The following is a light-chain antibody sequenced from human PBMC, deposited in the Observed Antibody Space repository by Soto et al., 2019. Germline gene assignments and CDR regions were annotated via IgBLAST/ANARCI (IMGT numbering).Light chain of an antibody. CDR3: QQYNSWPPRYT. J-gene: IGKJ2*01. CDR2: GAS. CDR1: QSVSSN. V-gene: IGKV3-15*01. Sequence: EIVMTQSPASLSVSPGERATLSCRASQSVSSNLAWYQQKPGQAPRLLIYGASTRATGIRARFSGSGSGTEFTLTISSLQSEDFAVYYCQQYNSWPPRYTFGQGTKLEIK.